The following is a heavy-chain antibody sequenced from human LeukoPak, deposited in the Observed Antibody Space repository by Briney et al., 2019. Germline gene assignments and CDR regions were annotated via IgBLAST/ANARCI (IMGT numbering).Heavy chain of an antibody. CDR2: IKDDGSES. D-gene: IGHD2/OR15-2a*01. CDR3: ARSIRGY. CDR1: GFTFSNYW. V-gene: IGHV3-7*01. J-gene: IGHJ4*02. Sequence: PGGSLRLSCAASGFTFSNYWMSWVRQAPGKGLEGLANIKDDGSESYYVDSVKGLFTISRDNAKNSLYLQMTSPRDEDTAVYYCARSIRGYWGQGTLVTVSS.